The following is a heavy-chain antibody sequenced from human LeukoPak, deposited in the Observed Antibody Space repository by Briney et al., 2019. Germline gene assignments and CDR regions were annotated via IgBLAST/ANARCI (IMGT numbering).Heavy chain of an antibody. D-gene: IGHD6-13*01. CDR2: IIPIFGTA. V-gene: IGHV1-69*05. CDR3: ARDHIAPKTAVAFEN. Sequence: SVKVSCKASGGTFSSYAISWVRQAPGQGLEWMGGIIPIFGTANYAQKFQGRVTITTDESTSTAYMELSSLRSEDTAVYYCARDHIAPKTAVAFENWGQGTMVTVSS. CDR1: GGTFSSYA. J-gene: IGHJ3*02.